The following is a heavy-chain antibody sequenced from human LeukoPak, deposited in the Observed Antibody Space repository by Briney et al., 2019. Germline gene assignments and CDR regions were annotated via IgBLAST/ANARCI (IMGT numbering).Heavy chain of an antibody. CDR3: ARVDYSNDFDI. Sequence: GASVKVSCKASGYTFTTYGFHWVRQAPGPGLEWMGWMNPNSGKTGIAPNFQGRVTITWNTSRSTAYLELSGLGSEDTAVYFCARVDYSNDFDIWGQGTMVTVSS. CDR1: GYTFTTYG. J-gene: IGHJ3*02. D-gene: IGHD4-11*01. V-gene: IGHV1-8*03. CDR2: MNPNSGKT.